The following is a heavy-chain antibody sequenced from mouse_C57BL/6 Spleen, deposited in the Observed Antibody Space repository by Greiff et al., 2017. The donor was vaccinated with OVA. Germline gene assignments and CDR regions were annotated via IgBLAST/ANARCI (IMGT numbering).Heavy chain of an antibody. CDR2: IRNKANGYTT. CDR1: GFTFTDYY. V-gene: IGHV7-3*01. CDR3: ARYMEDSRSFAY. Sequence: DVKLVESGGGLVQPGGSLSLSCAASGFTFTDYYMSWVRQPPGKALEWLGFIRNKANGYTTEYSASVKGRFTISRDNSQSILYLQMNALRAEDSATYYCARYMEDSRSFAYWGQGTLVTVSA. J-gene: IGHJ3*01. D-gene: IGHD3-2*01.